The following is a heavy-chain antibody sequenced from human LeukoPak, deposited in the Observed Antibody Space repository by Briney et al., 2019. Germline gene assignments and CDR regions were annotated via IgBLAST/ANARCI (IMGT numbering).Heavy chain of an antibody. CDR3: AKDRETTVTTFGMDV. CDR2: ISWNSGSI. D-gene: IGHD4-17*01. Sequence: GGSLRLSCAASGFTFDDYAMHWVRQAPGRGLEWVSGISWNSGSIGYADSVKGRFTISRDNAKNSLYLQMNSLRAEDTALYYCAKDRETTVTTFGMDVWGQGTTVTVSS. CDR1: GFTFDDYA. J-gene: IGHJ6*02. V-gene: IGHV3-9*01.